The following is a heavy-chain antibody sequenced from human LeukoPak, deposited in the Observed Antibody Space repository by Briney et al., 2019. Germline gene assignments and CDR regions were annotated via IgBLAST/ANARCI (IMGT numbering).Heavy chain of an antibody. J-gene: IGHJ5*01. CDR3: AGAPSCSSNWYDY. CDR2: IIPIFGTA. CDR1: GGTFRSYA. Sequence: ASVKVSCKASGGTFRSYAISWVRQAPGQGLEWMGRIIPIFGTAKYAQKFQGRVTITTDESTSTAYVELSSLTSEDTAVYYCAGAPSCSSNWYDYWGRGTLVTVSS. V-gene: IGHV1-69*05. D-gene: IGHD6-19*01.